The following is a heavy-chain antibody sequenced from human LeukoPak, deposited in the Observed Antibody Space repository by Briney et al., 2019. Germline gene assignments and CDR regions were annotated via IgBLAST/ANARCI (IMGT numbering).Heavy chain of an antibody. D-gene: IGHD3-22*01. CDR2: INHSGST. V-gene: IGHV4-34*01. Sequence: SETLSLTCAVYGGSFSGYYWSWIRQPPGKGLEWMGEINHSGSTNNNPSLKSRVTISVDTSKNQFSLKLSYVTAADTAVYYCARGPGSDDSSGYYVYWGQRTLVTVSS. CDR1: GGSFSGYY. J-gene: IGHJ4*02. CDR3: ARGPGSDDSSGYYVY.